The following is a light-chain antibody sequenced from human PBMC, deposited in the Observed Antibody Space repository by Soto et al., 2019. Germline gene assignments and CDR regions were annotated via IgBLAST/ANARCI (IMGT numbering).Light chain of an antibody. CDR2: DAS. CDR3: QHYNTYLPYP. CDR1: QSISSK. Sequence: DIQMTQSPSTLSTSVGDRVTITCRASQSISSKLAWYQQKPGKAPKLLIYDASNLESGVPSRFSGSGSGTEFTLTIISLQPDDFGSYYCQHYNTYLPYPFGQGTKLEIK. V-gene: IGKV1-5*01. J-gene: IGKJ2*01.